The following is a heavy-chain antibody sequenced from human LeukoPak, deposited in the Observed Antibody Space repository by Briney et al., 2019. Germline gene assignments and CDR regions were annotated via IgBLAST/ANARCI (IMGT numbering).Heavy chain of an antibody. CDR2: IHPGRGDT. V-gene: IGHV1-2*02. D-gene: IGHD7-27*01. Sequence: GASVKVSCKASGYTFIGYYFHWLRQAPGQGIEWMGWIHPGRGDTNIAQKFQGRVSLTRDMSISTAYMELSRLTSDDTAVYYCARDHNWGPDYWGQGTLVSVSS. J-gene: IGHJ4*02. CDR3: ARDHNWGPDY. CDR1: GYTFIGYY.